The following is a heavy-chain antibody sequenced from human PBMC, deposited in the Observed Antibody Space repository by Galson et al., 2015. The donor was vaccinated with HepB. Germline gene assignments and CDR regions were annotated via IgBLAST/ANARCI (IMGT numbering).Heavy chain of an antibody. CDR2: IKSRTHGGTT. CDR1: GFTFSNAW. J-gene: IGHJ4*02. V-gene: IGHV3-15*07. CDR3: TASPNDFWSGYYSYYFDY. D-gene: IGHD3-3*01. Sequence: SLRLSCAASGFTFSNAWMNWVRQSPGKGLEWVGRIKSRTHGGTTDYAAPVKGRFTISRDDSKTTLYLQMSSLKTEDTAVYYCTASPNDFWSGYYSYYFDYWGQGILVTVSS.